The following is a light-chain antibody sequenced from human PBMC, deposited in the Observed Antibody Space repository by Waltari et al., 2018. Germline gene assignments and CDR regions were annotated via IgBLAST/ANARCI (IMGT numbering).Light chain of an antibody. V-gene: IGLV3-25*03. CDR3: QSGDSSGVMV. Sequence: SYELTHPPSVSVSPGQPPRISCSGVALPKQFAFWSRPKSGHAPVVVVFHYTERPSGIADRSPGYSSGTTVTLTSSGAQAEDEADDYCQSGDSSGVMVFGGGTKLTVL. J-gene: IGLJ2*01. CDR2: HYT. CDR1: ALPKQF.